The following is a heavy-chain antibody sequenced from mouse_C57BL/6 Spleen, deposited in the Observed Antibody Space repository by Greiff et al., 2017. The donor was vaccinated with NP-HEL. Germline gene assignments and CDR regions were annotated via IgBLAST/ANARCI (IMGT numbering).Heavy chain of an antibody. CDR1: GYTFTSYW. J-gene: IGHJ2*01. V-gene: IGHV1-52*01. CDR3: ARRGYGSSLYYFDD. Sequence: QVHVKQPGAELVRPGSSVKLSCKASGYTFTSYWMHWVKQRPIQGLEWIGNIDPSDSETHYNQQFKDKATLTVDKSSSTAYMQLSSLTSEDSAVYYCARRGYGSSLYYFDDWGQGTTLTVSS. CDR2: IDPSDSET. D-gene: IGHD1-1*01.